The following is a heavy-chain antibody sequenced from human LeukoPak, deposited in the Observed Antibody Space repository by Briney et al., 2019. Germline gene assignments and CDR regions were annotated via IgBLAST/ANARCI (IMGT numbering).Heavy chain of an antibody. D-gene: IGHD1-26*01. CDR3: AKKAQYNGNYPLDY. J-gene: IGHJ4*02. V-gene: IGHV3-33*06. CDR2: IWYDGSNK. Sequence: GGSLRLSCAASGFTFSSYGMHWVRQAPGKGLEWVAVIWYDGSNKYYADSVKGRFTISRDNSKNTLYLQMNSLRAEDTALYFCAKKAQYNGNYPLDYWGQGTLVTVSS. CDR1: GFTFSSYG.